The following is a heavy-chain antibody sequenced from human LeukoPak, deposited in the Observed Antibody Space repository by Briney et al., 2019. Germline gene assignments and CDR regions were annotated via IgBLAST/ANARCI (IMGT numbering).Heavy chain of an antibody. CDR2: IYYSGST. Sequence: PSETLSLTCTVSGGSISSYYWSWIRQPPGKGLEWIGYIYYSGSTNYNPSLKSRVTISVDTSKNQFSLKLSSVTAADTAVYYCARRRGGGSYPFDYWGQGTLVTVSS. CDR1: GGSISSYY. CDR3: ARRRGGGSYPFDY. J-gene: IGHJ4*02. V-gene: IGHV4-59*08. D-gene: IGHD1-26*01.